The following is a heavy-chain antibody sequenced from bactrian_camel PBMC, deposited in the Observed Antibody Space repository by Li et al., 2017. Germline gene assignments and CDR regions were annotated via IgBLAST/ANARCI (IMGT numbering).Heavy chain of an antibody. CDR3: AADGGSCHLFTSQGPRF. CDR2: IRPDGTT. V-gene: IGHV3S55*01. CDR1: GFHFDGSI. Sequence: LVESGGGSVQAGGSLRLSCTASGFHFDGSIMSWYRQAPGDECVLVATIRPDGTTYYVDSVKGRFTISQDHAKNTLYLQMNTLKPEDSAVYHCAADGGSCHLFTSQGPRFGGQGTQVTVS. D-gene: IGHD2*01. J-gene: IGHJ4*01.